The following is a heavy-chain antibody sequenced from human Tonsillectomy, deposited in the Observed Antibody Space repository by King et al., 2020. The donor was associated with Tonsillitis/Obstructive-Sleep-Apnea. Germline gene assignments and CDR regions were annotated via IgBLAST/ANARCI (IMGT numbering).Heavy chain of an antibody. D-gene: IGHD1-1*01. V-gene: IGHV3-23*04. CDR2: ISGSGGST. J-gene: IGHJ6*03. CDR1: GFTFSRSA. CDR3: AKVEVSATSEDSYFFYYMDV. Sequence: VQLVESGGDLVQPGGSLRLSCAPSGFTFSRSAMSWVRQAPGKGLEWVSAISGSGGSTYYSDSGKGRFTISRDNSKNTLYLQMNSLRAEDTAVFYCAKVEVSATSEDSYFFYYMDVWGTGTTVTVS.